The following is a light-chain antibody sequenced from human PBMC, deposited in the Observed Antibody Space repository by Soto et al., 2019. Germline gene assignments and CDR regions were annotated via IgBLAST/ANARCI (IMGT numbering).Light chain of an antibody. J-gene: IGKJ1*01. Sequence: DIQMTQSPSSLSASVGDRVTITCRASQSINSWLAWYHQKPGKAPKLLIFTASTLETGVPSRFSGSGSGTDFTLTISSLQPDDFATYYCQHYDSYPWTFGQGTKVEIK. V-gene: IGKV1-5*03. CDR1: QSINSW. CDR3: QHYDSYPWT. CDR2: TAS.